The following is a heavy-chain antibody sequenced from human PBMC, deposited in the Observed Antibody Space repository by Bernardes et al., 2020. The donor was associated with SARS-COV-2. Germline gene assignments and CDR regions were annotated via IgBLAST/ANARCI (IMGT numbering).Heavy chain of an antibody. Sequence: ASVKVSCKASGYTFTSYDINWVRQATGQGLEWMGWMNPNSGNTGYAQKFQGRVTMTRNTSISTAYMELSSLRSEDTAVYYCATSLVAVPDAFDIWGQGTMVTVSS. CDR1: GYTFTSYD. CDR3: ATSLVAVPDAFDI. CDR2: MNPNSGNT. V-gene: IGHV1-8*01. J-gene: IGHJ3*02. D-gene: IGHD3-3*02.